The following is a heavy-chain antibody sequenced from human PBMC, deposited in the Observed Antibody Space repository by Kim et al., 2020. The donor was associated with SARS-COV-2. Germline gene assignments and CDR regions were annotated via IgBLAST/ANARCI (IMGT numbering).Heavy chain of an antibody. CDR1: GGTFSSYA. CDR3: AREPPFAVVTPTYFDY. Sequence: SVKVSCKASGGTFSSYAISWVRQAPGQGLEWMGGIIPIFGTANYAQKFQGRVTITADESTSTAYMELSSLRSEDTAVYYCAREPPFAVVTPTYFDYWGQGTLVTVSS. D-gene: IGHD2-21*02. J-gene: IGHJ4*02. V-gene: IGHV1-69*13. CDR2: IIPIFGTA.